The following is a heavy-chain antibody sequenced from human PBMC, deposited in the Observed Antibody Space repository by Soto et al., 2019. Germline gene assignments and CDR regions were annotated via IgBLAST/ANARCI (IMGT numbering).Heavy chain of an antibody. Sequence: ASVKVSCKASGYTFTGYYMHWVRQAPGQGLEWMGWINPNSGGTNYAQKFQGWVTMTRDTSISTAYMELSRLRSDDTAVYYCARGWVGGAARPSEYFQHWGQGTLVTVSS. V-gene: IGHV1-2*04. CDR3: ARGWVGGAARPSEYFQH. J-gene: IGHJ1*01. CDR1: GYTFTGYY. D-gene: IGHD6-6*01. CDR2: INPNSGGT.